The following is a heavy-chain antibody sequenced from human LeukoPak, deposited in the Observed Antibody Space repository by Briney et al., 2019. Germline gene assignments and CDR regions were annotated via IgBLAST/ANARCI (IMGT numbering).Heavy chain of an antibody. Sequence: AETLSLTCTVPGGSIRSYYWSWIRQPPGRGLEWIGYLYYSGSTNYNPSLKSRVTISVCTSKNKFSLKRSAVTAADTAVYYCARHTKYWYKAFDIWGQGTMVTVSS. CDR3: ARHTKYWYKAFDI. J-gene: IGHJ3*02. D-gene: IGHD1/OR15-1a*01. CDR1: GGSIRSYY. CDR2: LYYSGST. V-gene: IGHV4-59*08.